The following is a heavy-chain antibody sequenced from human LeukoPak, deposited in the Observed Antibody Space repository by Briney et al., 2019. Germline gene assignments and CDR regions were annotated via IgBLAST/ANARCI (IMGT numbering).Heavy chain of an antibody. CDR2: VNPDSGST. J-gene: IGHJ4*02. CDR3: ARGLGGYFDWLLSPTNY. CDR1: GYTFTSYD. V-gene: IGHV1-8*03. Sequence: ASVKVSCKASGYTFTSYDINWVRQATGQGLEWMGWVNPDSGSTAYAQNFQGRVTITRNTSISTVYMELTSLTSEDTAVYYCARGLGGYFDWLLSPTNYWGQGTLVTVSS. D-gene: IGHD3-9*01.